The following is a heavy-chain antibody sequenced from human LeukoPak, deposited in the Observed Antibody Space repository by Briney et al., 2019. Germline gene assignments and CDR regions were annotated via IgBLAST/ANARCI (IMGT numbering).Heavy chain of an antibody. D-gene: IGHD3-22*01. CDR2: ISYDGSNK. V-gene: IGHV3-30-3*01. CDR3: ARERYYYDSSGYYSTWGYFDY. J-gene: IGHJ4*02. Sequence: GRSLRLSCAASGFTFSSYAMHWVRQAPGKGLEWVAVISYDGSNKYYAGSVKGRFTISRDNSKNTLYLQMNSLRAEDTAVYYCARERYYYDSSGYYSTWGYFDYWGQGTLVTVSS. CDR1: GFTFSSYA.